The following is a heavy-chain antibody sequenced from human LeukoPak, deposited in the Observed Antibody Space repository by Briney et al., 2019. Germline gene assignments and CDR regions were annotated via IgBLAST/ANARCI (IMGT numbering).Heavy chain of an antibody. V-gene: IGHV5-51*01. Sequence: GESLKISCKGSGYSFSSYWIGWVRQMPGKGLEWMGIIYPGDSDTRYSPSFQGQVTISADKSISTAYLQWSSLKASDTAMYFCATYAGSYSKYFQHWGQGTLVTVSS. CDR2: IYPGDSDT. CDR3: ATYAGSYSKYFQH. CDR1: GYSFSSYW. D-gene: IGHD3-10*01. J-gene: IGHJ1*01.